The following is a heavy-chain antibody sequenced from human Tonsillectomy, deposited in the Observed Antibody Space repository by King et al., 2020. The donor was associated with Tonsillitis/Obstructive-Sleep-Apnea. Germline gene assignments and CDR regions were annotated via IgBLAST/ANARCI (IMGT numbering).Heavy chain of an antibody. D-gene: IGHD3-16*01. CDR1: GFTFSSYG. CDR2: IKQAGSEK. V-gene: IGHV3-7*01. J-gene: IGHJ4*02. Sequence: VQLVESGGGLVQSGGSLRLSCAASGFTFSSYGMSWFRQAPGKGLEWVANIKQAGSEKHDVESVKGRFPNSRDKAQNSLYLQLNSLRAEDTAVYYCAREGGHGMGFDYWGQGTLVTVSS. CDR3: AREGGHGMGFDY.